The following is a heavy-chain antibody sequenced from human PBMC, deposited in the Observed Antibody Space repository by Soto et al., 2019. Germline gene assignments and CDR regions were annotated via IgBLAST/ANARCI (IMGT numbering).Heavy chain of an antibody. Sequence: EVQLLESGGGLVQPGGSLRLSCAASGFTFSSYAMNWVRQAPGKGLEWVSVISGSGGSTYYADSVKGRFTISRDNSKNTLYLQMNRLRSEATAVYYCARRSSGWYFDYWGQGSLVIVSS. J-gene: IGHJ4*02. D-gene: IGHD6-19*01. CDR2: ISGSGGST. V-gene: IGHV3-23*01. CDR3: ARRSSGWYFDY. CDR1: GFTFSSYA.